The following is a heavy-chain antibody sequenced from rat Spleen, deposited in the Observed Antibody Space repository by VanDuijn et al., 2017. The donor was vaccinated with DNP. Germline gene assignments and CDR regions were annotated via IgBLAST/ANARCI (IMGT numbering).Heavy chain of an antibody. V-gene: IGHV3-3*01. CDR2: INGAGST. J-gene: IGHJ1*01. D-gene: IGHD1-11*01. Sequence: EVQLQESGPGLVKPSQSLSLTCSVSGYSITSTYWAWIRKFPENKLEWMGHINGAGSTNYNPSLKSRISIPRDTSKNQFFLQLNSVTTEDTATYYCARGLNYGGYNYYWYFDFWGPGVMVTVSS. CDR3: ARGLNYGGYNYYWYFDF. CDR1: GYSITSTY.